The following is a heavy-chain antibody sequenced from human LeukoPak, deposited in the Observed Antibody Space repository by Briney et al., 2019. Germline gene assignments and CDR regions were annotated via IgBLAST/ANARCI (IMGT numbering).Heavy chain of an antibody. CDR3: ARSPITIFGVVIRYYFDY. CDR1: GYTFTGYY. D-gene: IGHD3-3*01. Sequence: GASVKVSCKAFGYTFTGYYVQWVRQAPGQGLEWMGWINPNSGGINYAQKFQGRVTMTRDTSISTAYMEVSRLTSDDTAVYYCARSPITIFGVVIRYYFDYWGQGTLVTVSS. J-gene: IGHJ4*02. CDR2: INPNSGGI. V-gene: IGHV1-2*02.